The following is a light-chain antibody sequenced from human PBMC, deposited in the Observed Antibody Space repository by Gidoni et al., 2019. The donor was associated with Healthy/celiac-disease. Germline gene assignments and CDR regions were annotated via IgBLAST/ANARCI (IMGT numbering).Light chain of an antibody. CDR2: DAS. Sequence: EIVLTQSPATPSLSPGERATLSCRASQSVSSYLAWYQQKPGQAPRLLIYDASNRATGIPARFSGSGSGTDFTLTISSLEPEDFAVYYCQQRSNWLTFGGXTKVEIK. V-gene: IGKV3-11*01. J-gene: IGKJ4*01. CDR3: QQRSNWLT. CDR1: QSVSSY.